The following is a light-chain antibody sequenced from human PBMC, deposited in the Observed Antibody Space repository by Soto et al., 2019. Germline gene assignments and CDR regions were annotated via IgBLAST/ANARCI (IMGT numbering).Light chain of an antibody. CDR2: GNS. CDR1: SSNIGAGYD. V-gene: IGLV1-40*01. Sequence: QSVLTQPPSVSGAPGQRVTISCTGSSSNIGAGYDVHWYQQLPGTAPKLLIYGNSNRPSGFPDRFSGSKSGTSASLAITGLQAGDEADYFWPFYFSSLSGVVFGRGTKLTVL. J-gene: IGLJ2*01. CDR3: PFYFSSLSGVV.